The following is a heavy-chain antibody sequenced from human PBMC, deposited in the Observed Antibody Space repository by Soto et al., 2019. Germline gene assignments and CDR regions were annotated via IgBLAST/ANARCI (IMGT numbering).Heavy chain of an antibody. Sequence: PSETLSLTCTVSGGSISSSSYYWGWIRQPPGKGLEWIGSIYYSGSTYYNPSLKSRVTISVYTSKNQFSLKLSSVTAADTAVYYCARHFDYGYAFDIWGQGTMVTVSS. CDR3: ARHFDYGYAFDI. CDR1: GGSISSSSYY. D-gene: IGHD4-17*01. V-gene: IGHV4-39*01. J-gene: IGHJ3*02. CDR2: IYYSGST.